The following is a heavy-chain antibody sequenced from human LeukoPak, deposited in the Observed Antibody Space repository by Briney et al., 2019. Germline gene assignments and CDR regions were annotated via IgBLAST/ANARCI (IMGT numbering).Heavy chain of an antibody. CDR3: ARAMRLPYGQLDY. J-gene: IGHJ4*02. CDR2: ISAYNGDT. CDR1: GYTFPTYG. D-gene: IGHD4-17*01. V-gene: IGHV1-18*01. Sequence: ASVKVSCKASGYTFPTYGISWVRQAPGRGLEWMGWISAYNGDTNYAQKLQGRVTMTTDTSTNTAYMELRSLRSDDTAMYFCARAMRLPYGQLDYWGQGTLVTVSS.